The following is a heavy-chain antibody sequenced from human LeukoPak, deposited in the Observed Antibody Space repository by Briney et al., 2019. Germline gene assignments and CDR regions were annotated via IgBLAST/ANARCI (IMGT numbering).Heavy chain of an antibody. Sequence: GGSLRLSCAASGFTFSHSAMSWVRQAPGKGLEWVSATSSSDAGTYHADSVRGRFTISRDNSKNTLYLQMNSLRAEDAAVYYCARAPVTSCSGVLCYPFDYWGQGTLVTVSS. CDR1: GFTFSHSA. J-gene: IGHJ4*02. CDR2: TSSSDAGT. CDR3: ARAPVTSCSGVLCYPFDY. D-gene: IGHD2-15*01. V-gene: IGHV3-23*01.